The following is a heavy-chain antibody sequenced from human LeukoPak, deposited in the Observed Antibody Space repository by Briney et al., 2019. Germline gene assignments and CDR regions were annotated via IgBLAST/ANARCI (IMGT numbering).Heavy chain of an antibody. J-gene: IGHJ4*02. CDR1: GYTFTGYY. V-gene: IGHV1-2*02. CDR2: INPNSDGT. D-gene: IGHD1-26*01. Sequence: ASVTVSCKASGYTFTGYYMHWVGQAPGQGLEGMGWINPNSDGTNYAQKCQSRVTMTRATYISTDYMELRRQRSDDTAVYYCARDASGSYYFDYWGQGTLVTVSS. CDR3: ARDASGSYYFDY.